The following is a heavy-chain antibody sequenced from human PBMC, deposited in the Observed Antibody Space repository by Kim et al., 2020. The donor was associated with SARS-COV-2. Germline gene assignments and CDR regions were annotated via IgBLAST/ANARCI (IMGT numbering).Heavy chain of an antibody. J-gene: IGHJ6*02. D-gene: IGHD3-3*01. CDR1: GGSISSSSYY. CDR3: ARLYDFWSGYYREVVDPRYYGMDV. V-gene: IGHV4-39*01. CDR2: IYYSGST. Sequence: SETLSLTCTVSGGSISSSSYYWGWIRQPPGKGLEWIGSIYYSGSTYYNPSLESRVTISVDTSKNQFSLKLSSVTAADTAVYYCARLYDFWSGYYREVVDPRYYGMDVWGQGTTVTVSS.